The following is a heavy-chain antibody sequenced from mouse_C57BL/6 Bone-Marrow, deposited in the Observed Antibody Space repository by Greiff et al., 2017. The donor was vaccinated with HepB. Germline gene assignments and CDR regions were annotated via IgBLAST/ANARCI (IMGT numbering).Heavy chain of an antibody. J-gene: IGHJ1*03. V-gene: IGHV1-81*01. CDR1: GYTFTSYG. Sequence: QVQLKQSGAELARPGASVKLSCKASGYTFTSYGISWVKQRTGQGLEWIGEIYPRSGNTYYNEKFKGKATLTADKSSSAAYMERRSLTSEDSAVYFCARPITTVGGNWYFDVWGTGTTVTVSS. CDR3: ARPITTVGGNWYFDV. D-gene: IGHD1-1*01. CDR2: IYPRSGNT.